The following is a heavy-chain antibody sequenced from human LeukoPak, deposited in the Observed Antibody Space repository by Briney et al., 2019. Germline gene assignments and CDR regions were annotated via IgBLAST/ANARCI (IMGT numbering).Heavy chain of an antibody. CDR3: ARDPSRGYNYYSYMDV. CDR2: ISGSSAAI. CDR1: GFSFSNYA. V-gene: IGHV3-48*01. Sequence: GGSLRLSCAASGFSFSNYAMNWVRQAPGKGLEWVSYISGSSAAIYYADSVEGRFTISRDRAKNSLYLQMNSLRAEDTAVYYCARDPSRGYNYYSYMDVWGKGTTVTVSS. D-gene: IGHD6-13*01. J-gene: IGHJ6*03.